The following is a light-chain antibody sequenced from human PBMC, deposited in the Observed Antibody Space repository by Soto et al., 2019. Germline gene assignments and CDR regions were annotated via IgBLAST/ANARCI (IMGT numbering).Light chain of an antibody. CDR1: QTVHSSF. V-gene: IGKV3-20*01. CDR2: GTS. Sequence: EVVLTQSPGTLSLSPGDRATVSCRASQTVHSSFFAWYQQKGGQAPRILIYGTSNRAAGIPDRFSGHGSGTDFALTIDGLAPEDFSMSVCQQHGGSPPYTFGRGTRVEI. CDR3: QQHGGSPPYT. J-gene: IGKJ2*01.